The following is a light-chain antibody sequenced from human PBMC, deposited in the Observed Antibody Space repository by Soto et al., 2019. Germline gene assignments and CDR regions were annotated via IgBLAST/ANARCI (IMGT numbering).Light chain of an antibody. V-gene: IGKV1-39*01. CDR3: HHSYSTPPYT. CDR1: QSICSY. Sequence: DIQMTQSPSSLSASVGDRVTITCRASQSICSYLNWYQQKPGKAPRLLIYAASSLRSGVPSRFSGSGSGTHFTLPISSLQPEYFSTYYCHHSYSTPPYTFGQGTMLEIK. CDR2: AAS. J-gene: IGKJ2*01.